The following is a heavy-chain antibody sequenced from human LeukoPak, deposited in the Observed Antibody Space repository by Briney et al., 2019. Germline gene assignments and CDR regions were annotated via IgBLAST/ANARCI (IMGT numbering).Heavy chain of an antibody. V-gene: IGHV3-48*03. D-gene: IGHD4-17*01. J-gene: IGHJ3*02. Sequence: GGSLRLSCAASGFTFSSYEMNWVRQAPGKGLEWVSYISSSHSTIYYADSVKGRFTISRDNAKNSLYLQMNNMRAEDTAVYYYKREGPTGQAFDIWGQGTMVTVSS. CDR1: GFTFSSYE. CDR2: ISSSHSTI. CDR3: KREGPTGQAFDI.